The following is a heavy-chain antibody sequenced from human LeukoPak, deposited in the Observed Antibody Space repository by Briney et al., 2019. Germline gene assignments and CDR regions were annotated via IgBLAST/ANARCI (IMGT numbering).Heavy chain of an antibody. CDR3: ARQGYCSSTSCYGDMDV. CDR2: INHSGST. Sequence: SETLSLTCTVSGGSISSSSYYWGWIRQPPGKGLEWIGEINHSGSTNYNPSLKSRVTISVDTSKNQFSLKLSSVTAADTAVYYCARQGYCSSTSCYGDMDVWGKGTTVTVSS. V-gene: IGHV4-39*01. J-gene: IGHJ6*04. CDR1: GGSISSSSYY. D-gene: IGHD2-2*01.